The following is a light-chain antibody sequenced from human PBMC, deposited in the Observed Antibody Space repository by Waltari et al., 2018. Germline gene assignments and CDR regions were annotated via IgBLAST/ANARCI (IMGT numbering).Light chain of an antibody. CDR2: WAS. Sequence: DIVMTQSQDSLAVSLGETATINCKSNQSISSKFNYKSYLAWFQQKPGQPPRLLIYWASTRESGVPGLFSGSGSGTDFTLTISDLQAEDVALYYCQQFYDSQLTFGGGTKVEI. CDR3: QQFYDSQLT. V-gene: IGKV4-1*01. J-gene: IGKJ4*01. CDR1: QSISSKFNYKSY.